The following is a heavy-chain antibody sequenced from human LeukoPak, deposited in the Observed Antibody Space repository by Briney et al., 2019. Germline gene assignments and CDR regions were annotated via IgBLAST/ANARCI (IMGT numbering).Heavy chain of an antibody. CDR3: ARGIGRNRQGFYYYYGMDV. CDR2: MNPNSGNT. D-gene: IGHD2-15*01. V-gene: IGHV1-8*01. CDR1: GYTFTSYD. J-gene: IGHJ6*02. Sequence: ASVKVSCKASGYTFTSYDINWVRQATGQGLEWMGWMNPNSGNTGYAQKFQGRVTMTRNTSISTAYIELSSLRSEDTAVYYCARGIGRNRQGFYYYYGMDVWGQGTTVTVSS.